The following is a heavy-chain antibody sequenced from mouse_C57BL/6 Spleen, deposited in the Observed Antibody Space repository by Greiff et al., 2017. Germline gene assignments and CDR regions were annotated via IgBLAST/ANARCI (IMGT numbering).Heavy chain of an antibody. V-gene: IGHV7-3*01. CDR1: GFTFTDYY. J-gene: IGHJ3*01. D-gene: IGHD1-1*01. CDR3: ARSIYYYGSSYEETGFAY. Sequence: EVQLVESGGGLVQPGGSLSLSCAASGFTFTDYYMSWVRQPPGKALEWLGFIRNKANGYTTEYSASVKGRFTISRDTSQSILYLQMNALKAEDSATYMCARSIYYYGSSYEETGFAYWGQGTLVTVSA. CDR2: IRNKANGYTT.